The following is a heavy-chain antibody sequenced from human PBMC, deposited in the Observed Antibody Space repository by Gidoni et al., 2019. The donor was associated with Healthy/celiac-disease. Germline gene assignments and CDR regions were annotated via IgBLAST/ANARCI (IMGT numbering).Heavy chain of an antibody. J-gene: IGHJ5*02. Sequence: QVQLVQSGAEVKKPGASVKVSCKASGSTFTSYYMHWGRQAPGQGLEWMGIINPRGGSTSYAQKFQGRVTMTRDTSTSTVYMELSSLRSEDTAVYYCARDRAATYYYDSSGYNNWFDPWGQGTLVTVSS. CDR1: GSTFTSYY. V-gene: IGHV1-46*03. D-gene: IGHD3-22*01. CDR2: INPRGGST. CDR3: ARDRAATYYYDSSGYNNWFDP.